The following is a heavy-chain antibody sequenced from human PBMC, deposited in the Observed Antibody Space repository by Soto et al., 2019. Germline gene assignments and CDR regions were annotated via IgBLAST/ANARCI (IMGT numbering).Heavy chain of an antibody. J-gene: IGHJ3*02. CDR3: ARDHGRGAFDI. Sequence: GGSLRLSCAASGFTFSSYSMNWVRQAPGKGLEWVSSISSSSSYIYYADSVKGRFTISRDNAKNSLYLQMNSLRAEDTAVYYCARDHGRGAFDIWGQGTMVTVSS. V-gene: IGHV3-21*01. D-gene: IGHD3-10*01. CDR1: GFTFSSYS. CDR2: ISSSSSYI.